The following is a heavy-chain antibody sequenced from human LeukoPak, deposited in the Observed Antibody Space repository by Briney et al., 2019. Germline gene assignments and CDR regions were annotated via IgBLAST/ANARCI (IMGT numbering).Heavy chain of an antibody. CDR1: GFTFSSYA. J-gene: IGHJ4*02. CDR3: AKEKPLRYDYVWGSYRYYFDY. V-gene: IGHV3-30*01. Sequence: GGSLRLSCAASGFTFSSYAMHWIRQAPGKGLEWVAVISYDGSNKYYADSVKGRFTISRDNSKNTLYLQMNSLRAEDTAVYYCAKEKPLRYDYVWGSYRYYFDYWGQGTLVTVSS. D-gene: IGHD3-16*02. CDR2: ISYDGSNK.